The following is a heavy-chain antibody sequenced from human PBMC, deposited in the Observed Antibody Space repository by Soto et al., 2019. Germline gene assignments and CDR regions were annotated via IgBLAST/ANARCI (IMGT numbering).Heavy chain of an antibody. J-gene: IGHJ3*02. D-gene: IGHD4-17*01. V-gene: IGHV1-18*01. CDR3: ARDRDYGDYYEAFDI. CDR2: ISAYNGNT. CDR1: GYTFTSYG. Sequence: ASVKVSCKASGYTFTSYGISWVRQAPGQGLEWMGWISAYNGNTNYAQKLQGRVTMTTDTSTSTAYMELRSLRSDDTALYYCARDRDYGDYYEAFDIWGQGTMVTVSS.